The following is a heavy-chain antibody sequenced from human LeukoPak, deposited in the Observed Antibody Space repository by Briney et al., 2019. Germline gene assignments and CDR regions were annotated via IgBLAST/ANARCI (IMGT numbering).Heavy chain of an antibody. V-gene: IGHV3-21*01. Sequence: GGSLRLSCAASGFTFSTYSMNWVRQAPGKGLEWVSSISSSSSYIYYADSVKGRFTISRDNAKNTLYLQMNSLRAEDTAVYYCARRSAAKDAFDIWGQGTKVTVSS. D-gene: IGHD6-25*01. CDR1: GFTFSTYS. J-gene: IGHJ3*02. CDR3: ARRSAAKDAFDI. CDR2: ISSSSSYI.